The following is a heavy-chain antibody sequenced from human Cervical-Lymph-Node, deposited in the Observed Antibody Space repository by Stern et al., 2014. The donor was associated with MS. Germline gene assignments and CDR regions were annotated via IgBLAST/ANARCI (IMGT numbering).Heavy chain of an antibody. D-gene: IGHD3-10*01. V-gene: IGHV2-70*01. CDR1: GFSLSTSGMS. J-gene: IGHJ6*02. CDR3: ARLEGLLWFEGEGLDV. CDR2: SDWDDDK. Sequence: QVTLKESGPALVKPTQTLTLTCTFSGFSLSTSGMSVSWIRQPPGKALEWLALSDWDDDKYYSTALKTRLTISKDTSKNQVVLTMTNMDPVDTATYYCARLEGLLWFEGEGLDVWGQGTTVTVSS.